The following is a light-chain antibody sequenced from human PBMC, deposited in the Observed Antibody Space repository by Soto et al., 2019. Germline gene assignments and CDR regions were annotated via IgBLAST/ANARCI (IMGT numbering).Light chain of an antibody. V-gene: IGKV1-39*01. CDR3: QQSYSTPPT. Sequence: DIQMTQSPSSLSASVGDRFTITCRASQSISSYLNWYQQKPGKAPKLLIYAASSLQSGVPSRFSGSGSGTDFTLTISSLQPEDFAAYYCQQSYSTPPTFGQGTKVDIK. CDR1: QSISSY. J-gene: IGKJ1*01. CDR2: AAS.